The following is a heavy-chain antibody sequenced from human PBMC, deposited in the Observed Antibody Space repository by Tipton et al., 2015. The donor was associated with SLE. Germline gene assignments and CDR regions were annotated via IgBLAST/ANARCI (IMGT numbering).Heavy chain of an antibody. J-gene: IGHJ6*02. V-gene: IGHV3-7*03. Sequence: GSLRLSCAASGFPFSSFRMSWVRQAPGKGLEWVANRKGDGSEEAYADSVKGRFTISRDNAKSFLYLQMNSLRPDDTALYFCGKDITPGGLDVWGQGTTVTVSS. D-gene: IGHD1-14*01. CDR2: RKGDGSEE. CDR1: GFPFSSFR. CDR3: GKDITPGGLDV.